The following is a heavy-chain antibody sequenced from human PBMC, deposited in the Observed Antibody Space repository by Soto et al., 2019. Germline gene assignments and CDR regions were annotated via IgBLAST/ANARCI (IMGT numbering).Heavy chain of an antibody. V-gene: IGHV4-31*03. Sequence: SETLSLTCTVSGGSISSGGYYWSWIRQHPWKGLEWIGYIYYSGSTYYNPSLKSRVTISVDTSKNQFSLKLSSVTAADTAVYYCARVGYYYDSSGSPVFDYWGQGXLVTVYS. CDR1: GGSISSGGYY. D-gene: IGHD3-22*01. CDR2: IYYSGST. CDR3: ARVGYYYDSSGSPVFDY. J-gene: IGHJ4*02.